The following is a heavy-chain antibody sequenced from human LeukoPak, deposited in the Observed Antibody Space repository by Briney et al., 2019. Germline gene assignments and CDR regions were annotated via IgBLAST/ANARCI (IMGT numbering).Heavy chain of an antibody. Sequence: ASVKVSCKASGYTFTGYYMHWVRQAPGQGLEWMGRINPNSGGTNYAQKFQGRVTMTRDTSISTAYMELSRLRSDDTAVCYCARAPIYYDSSGYYPLWSYWGQGTLVTVSS. CDR3: ARAPIYYDSSGYYPLWSY. D-gene: IGHD3-22*01. CDR2: INPNSGGT. J-gene: IGHJ4*02. CDR1: GYTFTGYY. V-gene: IGHV1-2*06.